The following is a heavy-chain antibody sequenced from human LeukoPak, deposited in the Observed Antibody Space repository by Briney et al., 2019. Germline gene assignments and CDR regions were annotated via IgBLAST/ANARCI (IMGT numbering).Heavy chain of an antibody. CDR3: SRVVRVSSKVYYYYGLDV. V-gene: IGHV3-15*01. J-gene: IGHJ6*02. CDR2: IKSQTDGGTT. CDR1: GFTFSSYG. D-gene: IGHD5/OR15-5a*01. Sequence: PGGSLRLSCAASGFTFSSYGMHWVRQAPGKGLEWVGRIKSQTDGGTTDYAAPVKGRFTIFRDDSKDTLTLQMLSLKTEDTAVYYCSRVVRVSSKVYYYYGLDVWGQGTTVTVSS.